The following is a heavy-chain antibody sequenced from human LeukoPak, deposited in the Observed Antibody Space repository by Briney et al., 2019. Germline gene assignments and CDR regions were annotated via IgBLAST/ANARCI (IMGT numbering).Heavy chain of an antibody. CDR2: IIPILGIA. Sequence: SVKVSCKASGGTFSSYTISWVRQAPGQGLEWMGRIIPILGIANYAQKFQGRVAITADKSTSTAYMELSSLRSEDTAVYYCARDHDPEYCSGGSCYNGMDVWGQGTTVTVSS. CDR3: ARDHDPEYCSGGSCYNGMDV. V-gene: IGHV1-69*04. D-gene: IGHD2-15*01. J-gene: IGHJ6*02. CDR1: GGTFSSYT.